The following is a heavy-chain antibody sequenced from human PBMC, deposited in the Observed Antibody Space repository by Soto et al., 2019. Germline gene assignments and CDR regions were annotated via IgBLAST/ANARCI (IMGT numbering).Heavy chain of an antibody. J-gene: IGHJ4*02. CDR3: AKDLPEAIVGPGGFDY. V-gene: IGHV3-30*18. CDR2: ISYDGSNK. CDR1: GFTFSRYG. Sequence: GGSLRLSCAASGFTFSRYGMHWVRQSPGKGLEWVAVISYDGSNKYYADSVKGRFTISRDNSKNTLYLQMNSLRAEDTAVYYCAKDLPEAIVGPGGFDYWGQGTLVTVSS. D-gene: IGHD1-26*01.